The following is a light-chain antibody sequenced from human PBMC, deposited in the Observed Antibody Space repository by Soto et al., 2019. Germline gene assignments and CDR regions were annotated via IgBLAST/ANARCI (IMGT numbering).Light chain of an antibody. CDR2: GPS. J-gene: IGKJ1*01. V-gene: IGKV3-15*01. CDR1: QSVSNN. CDR3: HQYNDWPPA. Sequence: EIVVTQSPATLSVSPGERATLSCRASQSVSNNLAWYHQKPGQAPRLLIYGPSTRASGIPARFSGSGYGREFTLTISSLQSEDYGVYYCHQYNDWPPALGQGTKVDIK.